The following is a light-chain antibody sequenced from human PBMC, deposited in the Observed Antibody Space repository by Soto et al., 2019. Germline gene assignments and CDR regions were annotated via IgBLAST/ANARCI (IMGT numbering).Light chain of an antibody. CDR2: DVI. Sequence: QSALTQPRSVSGSPGQSVTISCTGTSSDIGGYNYVSWYQQHPGKAPKLMIYDVIKRPSGVPDRFSGSKSGNTASLTIYGLQAEAEADYYCCSYAGSYTHVFGTGTKVTV. J-gene: IGLJ1*01. V-gene: IGLV2-11*01. CDR1: SSDIGGYNY. CDR3: CSYAGSYTHV.